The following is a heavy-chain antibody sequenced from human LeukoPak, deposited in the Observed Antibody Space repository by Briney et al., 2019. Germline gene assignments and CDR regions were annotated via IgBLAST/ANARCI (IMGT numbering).Heavy chain of an antibody. J-gene: IGHJ2*01. CDR1: GGSISSSSYY. D-gene: IGHD3-3*01. V-gene: IGHV4-39*02. CDR3: AREPDGITIFGVVTRYWYFDL. CDR2: IYYSGST. Sequence: SETLSLTCTVSGGSISSSSYYWGWIRQPPGKGLEWIGSIYYSGSTYYNPSLKSRVTISVDTSKNQFSLKLSSVTAADTAVYYCAREPDGITIFGVVTRYWYFDLWGRGTLVTVSS.